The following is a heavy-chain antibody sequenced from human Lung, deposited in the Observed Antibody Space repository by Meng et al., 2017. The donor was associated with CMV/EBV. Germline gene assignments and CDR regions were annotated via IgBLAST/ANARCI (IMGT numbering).Heavy chain of an antibody. V-gene: IGHV4-59*01. CDR2: IYYSGST. Sequence: GSLRLSCTVSGGSISSYFWSWIRQPPGKGLEWIGYIYYSGSTNYNPSLKSRVTISVDTSKNQFSLKLSSVTAADTAVYYCARDLTREVAWGFDPWGQGTXVTVSS. CDR3: ARDLTREVAWGFDP. D-gene: IGHD7-27*01. J-gene: IGHJ5*02. CDR1: GGSISSYF.